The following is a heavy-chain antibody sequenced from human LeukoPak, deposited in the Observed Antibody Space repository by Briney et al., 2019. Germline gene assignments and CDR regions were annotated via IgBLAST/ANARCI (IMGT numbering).Heavy chain of an antibody. CDR2: IIPSDGFT. J-gene: IGHJ4*02. CDR3: ARFNGRGVSNDY. CDR1: GYTFSSYY. D-gene: IGHD3-10*01. Sequence: GASVKVSCKASGYTFSSYYVHWVRQAPGQGLEWMGMIIPSDGFTSYAQKFQGRVTMTRNTSISTAYMELSSLRSEDTAVYYCARFNGRGVSNDYWGQGTLVTVSA. V-gene: IGHV1-46*01.